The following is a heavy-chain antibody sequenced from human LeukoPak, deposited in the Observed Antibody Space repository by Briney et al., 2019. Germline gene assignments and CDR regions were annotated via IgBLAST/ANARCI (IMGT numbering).Heavy chain of an antibody. CDR2: ISSDGSGK. CDR3: ARSAYYYDSRAYHNFYHYGMDV. D-gene: IGHD3-22*01. V-gene: IGHV3-30*03. J-gene: IGHJ6*02. Sequence: PGGSLRLSCTTTGFTFSSYGMHWVRQAPGKGLEWVAVISSDGSGKHSAESVKGRFTISRDNSKNTLYLQMSSLRAEDTAVYYCARSAYYYDSRAYHNFYHYGMDVWGQGTTVTVSS. CDR1: GFTFSSYG.